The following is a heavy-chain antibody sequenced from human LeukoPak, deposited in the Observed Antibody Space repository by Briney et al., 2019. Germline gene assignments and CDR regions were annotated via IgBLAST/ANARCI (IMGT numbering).Heavy chain of an antibody. J-gene: IGHJ6*02. CDR2: ISGSGGST. CDR3: AKELSRFLEWLSSPGYYYYGMDV. D-gene: IGHD3-3*01. Sequence: GGSLRLSCAASGFTFSSYAMSWVRQAPGKGLEWVSAISGSGGSTYYADSVKGRFTISRDNSKNTLYLQMNSLRAEDTAVYYCAKELSRFLEWLSSPGYYYYGMDVWGQGTTVTVSS. V-gene: IGHV3-23*01. CDR1: GFTFSSYA.